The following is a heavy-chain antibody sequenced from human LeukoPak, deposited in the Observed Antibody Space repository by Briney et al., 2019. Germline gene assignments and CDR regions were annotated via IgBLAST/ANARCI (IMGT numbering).Heavy chain of an antibody. CDR2: IKGDGSSI. J-gene: IGHJ4*02. CDR1: AFTFSSYW. D-gene: IGHD3-10*01. CDR3: ARGALYMYYFDY. Sequence: GGSLRLSCAASAFTFSSYWMHGVRQAPGKGLEWVSRIKGDGSSINYADSVEGRFIISRDNAKNTVYLQMNSLRVEDTAVYYCARGALYMYYFDYWGQGTLVTVSS. V-gene: IGHV3-74*01.